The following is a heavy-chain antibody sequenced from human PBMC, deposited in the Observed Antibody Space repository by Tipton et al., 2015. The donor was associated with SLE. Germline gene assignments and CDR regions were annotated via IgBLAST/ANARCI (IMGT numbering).Heavy chain of an antibody. J-gene: IGHJ6*02. CDR1: GGSISSYY. Sequence: TLSLTCTVSGGSISSYYWSWIRQPPGKGLEWIGEITQTGTTNYSPSLKSQLTISADTSKRQVSLRLTSMTAADTAVYFCAGHRLSLYSSGRGSSGVTVWGRGTTVAVSS. V-gene: IGHV4-34*01. CDR3: AGHRLSLYSSGRGSSGVTV. D-gene: IGHD3-10*01. CDR2: ITQTGTT.